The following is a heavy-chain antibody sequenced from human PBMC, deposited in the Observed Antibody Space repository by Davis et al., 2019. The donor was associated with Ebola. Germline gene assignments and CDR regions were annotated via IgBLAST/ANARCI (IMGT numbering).Heavy chain of an antibody. CDR3: ASLAIRLLDY. J-gene: IGHJ4*02. CDR2: INSDGSST. Sequence: PGGSLRLSCAASGFSFSSYWMYWVRHAPGKGLVWVSRINSDGSSTTYADSVKGRFTISRDNAKNTLYLQMNSLRAEDTAVYYCASLAIRLLDYWGQGTLVTVSS. V-gene: IGHV3-74*03. D-gene: IGHD5-12*01. CDR1: GFSFSSYW.